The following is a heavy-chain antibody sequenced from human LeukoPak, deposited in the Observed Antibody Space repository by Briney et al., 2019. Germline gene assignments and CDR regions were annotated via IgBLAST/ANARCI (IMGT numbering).Heavy chain of an antibody. D-gene: IGHD5-18*01. CDR2: MYYSGAT. Sequence: SETLSLTCTVSGGSISSIGYYWGWIRQPPEKGLEGIGSMYYSGATYYDPSLKSRVTISVDTSKNQFSLKLSSVSAADTAVYYCARHRGNSYGPIDYWGQGTLVTVSS. J-gene: IGHJ4*02. CDR3: ARHRGNSYGPIDY. CDR1: GGSISSIGYY. V-gene: IGHV4-39*01.